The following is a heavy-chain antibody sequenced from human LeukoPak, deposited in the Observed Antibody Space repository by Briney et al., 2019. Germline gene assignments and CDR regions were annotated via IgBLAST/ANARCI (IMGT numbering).Heavy chain of an antibody. CDR3: ARDRVGVGSSGWEN. V-gene: IGHV1-18*01. CDR1: GYTFTTYG. D-gene: IGHD6-19*01. CDR2: ISAYNGNT. J-gene: IGHJ4*02. Sequence: ASVKVSCKASGYTFTTYGITWVRQAPGQGLEWMGWISAYNGNTNYAQKFQGRVTMTRDTSISTAYMELSSLTSEDTAIYYCARDRVGVGSSGWENWGQGTLVTVSS.